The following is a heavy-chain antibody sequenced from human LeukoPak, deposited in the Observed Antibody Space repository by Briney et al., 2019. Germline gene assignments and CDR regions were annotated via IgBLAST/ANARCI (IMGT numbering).Heavy chain of an antibody. CDR3: ARVGFKVSTPYYYYMDV. Sequence: SETLSLTCAVSGGSISSYYWSWIRQPPGKGLEWIGYIYYSGSTNYNSSLKSRVTISVDTSKNQFSLKLSSVTAADTAVYYCARVGFKVSTPYYYYMDVWGKGTTVTVSS. D-gene: IGHD2-8*01. V-gene: IGHV4-59*01. CDR1: GGSISSYY. CDR2: IYYSGST. J-gene: IGHJ6*03.